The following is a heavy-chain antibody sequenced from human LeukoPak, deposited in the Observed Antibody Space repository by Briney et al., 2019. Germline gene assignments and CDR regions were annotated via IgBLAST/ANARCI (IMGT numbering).Heavy chain of an antibody. V-gene: IGHV3-30*18. J-gene: IGHJ4*02. Sequence: GGSLRLSCAASGFTFSSYGMHWVRQAPGKGLEWVAVISYDGSNKYYADSVKGRFTISRDNSKNTLYLQMNSLRAEDTAVYYCAKDRVGATSLDYWGQGTLVTVSS. CDR1: GFTFSSYG. CDR2: ISYDGSNK. CDR3: AKDRVGATSLDY. D-gene: IGHD1-26*01.